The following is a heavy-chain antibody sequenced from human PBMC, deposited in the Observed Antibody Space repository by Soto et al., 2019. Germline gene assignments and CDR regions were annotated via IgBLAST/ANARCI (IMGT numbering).Heavy chain of an antibody. CDR3: ARRTTPWGVAGATYDY. CDR1: GFSLTTNGVG. CDR2: IYWDGDK. Sequence: QITLKESGPAVVRPTQTLTLTCSFSGFSLTTNGVGVGWIRQPPGRALVWLALIYWDGDKRYSPSLKSRLTITKDTSKNQVVLTVTNMDPVDTATYYCARRTTPWGVAGATYDYWGQVNLVTVSA. V-gene: IGHV2-5*02. D-gene: IGHD6-19*01. J-gene: IGHJ4*02.